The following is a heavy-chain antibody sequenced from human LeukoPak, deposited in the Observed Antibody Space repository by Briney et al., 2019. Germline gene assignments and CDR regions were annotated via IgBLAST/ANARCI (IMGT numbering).Heavy chain of an antibody. CDR1: GFTFSSYA. D-gene: IGHD3-3*01. J-gene: IGHJ4*02. CDR2: ISGSGGST. CDR3: AKDRLTIFGVVRYFDY. Sequence: PGGSLRLSCAASGFTFSSYAMSWVCQAPGKGLEWVSAISGSGGSTYYADSVKGRFTISRDNSKNTLYLQMNSLRAEDTAVYYCAKDRLTIFGVVRYFDYWGQGTLVTVSS. V-gene: IGHV3-23*01.